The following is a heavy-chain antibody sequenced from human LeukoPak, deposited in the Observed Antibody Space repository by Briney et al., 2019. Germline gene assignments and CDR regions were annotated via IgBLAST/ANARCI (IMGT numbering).Heavy chain of an antibody. Sequence: SVKVSCKASGYTFTDYGISWVRQAPGQGLEWMGRIIPIFGTANYAQKFQGRVTLTADSSTSTAYMELSSLTSDDTAVYYCARDIAVAGSLFPWGQGTLVTVSS. J-gene: IGHJ5*02. CDR3: ARDIAVAGSLFP. CDR2: IIPIFGTA. CDR1: GYTFTDYG. D-gene: IGHD6-19*01. V-gene: IGHV1-69*06.